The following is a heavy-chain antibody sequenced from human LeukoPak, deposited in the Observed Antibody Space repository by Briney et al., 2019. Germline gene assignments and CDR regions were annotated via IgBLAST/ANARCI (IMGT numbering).Heavy chain of an antibody. CDR1: GGSFSGYY. Sequence: PSETLSLTCAVYGGSFSGYYWSWIRQPPGKGLEWIGEINHSGITNYNPSLKSRVTISIDTSKKQVSLKLSSVTAADTAVYYCARGDYWSGKVDDWGQGTLVTVSS. D-gene: IGHD3-3*01. J-gene: IGHJ4*02. CDR3: ARGDYWSGKVDD. CDR2: INHSGIT. V-gene: IGHV4-34*01.